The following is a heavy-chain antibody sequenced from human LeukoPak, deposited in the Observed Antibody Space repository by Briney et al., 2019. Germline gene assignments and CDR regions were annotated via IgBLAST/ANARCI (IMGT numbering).Heavy chain of an antibody. V-gene: IGHV3-23*01. CDR3: AKELRGYSYGLRNNWFDP. Sequence: GGSLRLSCAASGFTFSSYAMSWVRHAPGEGLEWVSAISDSGGTTYYADSVKGRFTISRDNSKNTLYLQMNSLRAEDTAVYYCAKELRGYSYGLRNNWFDPWGQGTLVTVSS. J-gene: IGHJ5*02. CDR1: GFTFSSYA. CDR2: ISDSGGTT. D-gene: IGHD5-18*01.